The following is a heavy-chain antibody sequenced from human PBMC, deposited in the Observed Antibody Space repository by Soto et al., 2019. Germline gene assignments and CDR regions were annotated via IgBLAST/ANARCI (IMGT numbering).Heavy chain of an antibody. Sequence: QVQLMQSGAEVKKPGASVKVSCKASGDTFTDYYIHWVRQAPGQGLEWMGTVNPSGGHTTYAQHFLGRVTMPRDTSTSTLYWGLTSLTSDDTAIYYCARGGPVVVVTAALDYWGQGTLVTVSS. J-gene: IGHJ4*02. V-gene: IGHV1-46*01. CDR1: GDTFTDYY. D-gene: IGHD2-21*02. CDR3: ARGGPVVVVTAALDY. CDR2: VNPSGGHT.